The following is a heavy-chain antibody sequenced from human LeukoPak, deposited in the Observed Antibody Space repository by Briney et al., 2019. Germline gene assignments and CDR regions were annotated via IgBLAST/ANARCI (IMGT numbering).Heavy chain of an antibody. V-gene: IGHV4-30-4*01. CDR1: SAYIGSGDSISSGDYY. J-gene: IGHJ4*02. Sequence: PSETLSLTCTVSSAYIGSGDSISSGDYYWTWIRQPPGKALEWIGYVYYSGRAYYNPSLKSRLTISLDSSKNQLSLRLTSVPAADAAVYYCARDFPPDDHWGQGTLVTVSS. D-gene: IGHD2/OR15-2a*01. CDR3: ARDFPPDDH. CDR2: VYYSGRA.